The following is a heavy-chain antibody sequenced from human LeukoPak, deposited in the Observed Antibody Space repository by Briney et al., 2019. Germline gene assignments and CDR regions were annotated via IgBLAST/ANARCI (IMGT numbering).Heavy chain of an antibody. CDR3: ARHGASGSYLYYFDY. CDR2: IYYSGST. D-gene: IGHD1-26*01. CDR1: GGSISSYY. J-gene: IGHJ4*02. V-gene: IGHV4-59*08. Sequence: PSETLSLTCTVSGGSISSYYWSWIRQIPGKGLEWIGYIYYSGSTNYNPSLKSRVTISVDTSKNQFSLKLSSVTAADTAVYFCARHGASGSYLYYFDYWGQGTLVTVSS.